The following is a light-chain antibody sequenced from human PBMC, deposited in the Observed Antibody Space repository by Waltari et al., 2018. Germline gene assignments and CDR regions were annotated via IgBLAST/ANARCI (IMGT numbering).Light chain of an antibody. CDR3: MQGTNWPQS. CDR2: AAS. V-gene: IGKV1-39*01. CDR1: QSISSY. J-gene: IGKJ2*03. Sequence: DIQMTQSPSSLSASVGDRVTITCRASQSISSYLNWYQQKPGKAPKLLIYAASSLQSGVPSRFSGSGSGTDFTLRISRVEAEDVGLYFCMQGTNWPQSFGQGTKLEIK.